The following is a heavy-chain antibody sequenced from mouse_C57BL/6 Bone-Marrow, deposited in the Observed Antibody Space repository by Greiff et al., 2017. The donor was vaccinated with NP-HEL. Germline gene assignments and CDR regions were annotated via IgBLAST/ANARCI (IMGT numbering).Heavy chain of an antibody. J-gene: IGHJ3*01. CDR3: ARHDYDYDGGFAY. V-gene: IGHV5-9*01. Sequence: EVHLVESGGGLVKPGGSLKLSCAASGFTFSSYTMSWVRQTPEKRLEWVATISGGGGNTYYPDSVKGRFTISRDNAKNTLYLQMSSLRSEDTALYYCARHDYDYDGGFAYWGQGTLVTVSA. D-gene: IGHD2-4*01. CDR2: ISGGGGNT. CDR1: GFTFSSYT.